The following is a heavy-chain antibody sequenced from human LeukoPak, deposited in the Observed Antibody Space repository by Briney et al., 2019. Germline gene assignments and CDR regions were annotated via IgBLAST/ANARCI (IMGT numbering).Heavy chain of an antibody. D-gene: IGHD3-3*01. CDR2: IYYSGST. V-gene: IGHV4-39*01. J-gene: IGHJ6*03. Sequence: PSETLSLTCTISGGSISSSSYYWGWIRQPPGKGLEWIGSIYYSGSTYYNPSLKSRVTISVDTSKNQFSLKLSSVTAADTALYYCASPSFLGYYMDVWGKGTTVTISS. CDR1: GGSISSSSYY. CDR3: ASPSFLGYYMDV.